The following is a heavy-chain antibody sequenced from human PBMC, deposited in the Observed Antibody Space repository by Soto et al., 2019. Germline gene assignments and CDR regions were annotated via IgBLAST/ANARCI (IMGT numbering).Heavy chain of an antibody. J-gene: IGHJ4*02. CDR2: ISGSGGST. Sequence: EVQLLESGGGLVQPGGSLRLSCAASGFTFSSYAMRWVRQAPGKGLEWVSAISGSGGSTYYADSVKGRFTISRDNSKNTLDLQMNSLRAADTAVYYCAKRGSGSYYDYWGQGTLVTVSS. CDR1: GFTFSSYA. V-gene: IGHV3-23*01. CDR3: AKRGSGSYYDY. D-gene: IGHD3-10*01.